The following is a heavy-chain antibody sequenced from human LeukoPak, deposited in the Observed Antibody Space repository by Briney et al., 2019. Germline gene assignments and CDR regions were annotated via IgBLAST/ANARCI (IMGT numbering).Heavy chain of an antibody. V-gene: IGHV3-23*01. CDR1: GFTFSSYS. Sequence: HPGGSLRLSCAASGFTFSSYSMNWVRQAPGKGLEWVSAISGSGGSTYYADSVKGRFTISRDNSKNTLYLQMNSLRAEDTAVYYCAKSPEYYDILTGYPDYWGQGTLVTVSS. CDR3: AKSPEYYDILTGYPDY. CDR2: ISGSGGST. J-gene: IGHJ4*02. D-gene: IGHD3-9*01.